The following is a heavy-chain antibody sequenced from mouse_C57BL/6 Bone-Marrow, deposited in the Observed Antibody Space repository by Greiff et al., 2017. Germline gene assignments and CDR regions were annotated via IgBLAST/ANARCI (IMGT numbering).Heavy chain of an antibody. CDR3: MGYSNYEDWYFDV. V-gene: IGHV14-4*01. CDR2: IYPENGDT. J-gene: IGHJ1*03. Sequence: EVQLQQSGAELVRPGASVKLSCTASGFNIKDDYMNWVKQRPEQGLEWIGWIYPENGDTEYASKFQGKATITADTSSNTAYLQLSSLTSEDTAVYYCMGYSNYEDWYFDVWGTGTTVTVSS. CDR1: GFNIKDDY. D-gene: IGHD2-5*01.